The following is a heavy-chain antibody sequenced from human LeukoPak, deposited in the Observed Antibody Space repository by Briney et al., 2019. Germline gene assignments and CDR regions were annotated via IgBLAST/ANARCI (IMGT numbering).Heavy chain of an antibody. D-gene: IGHD5-18*01. Sequence: SETLSLTCAVYGGSFSGYYWSWIRQPPGKGLEWIGEINHSGSTNYNPSLKSRVTISVDTSKNQFSLKLSSVTAADTAVYCCARGGTAMVTANDYWGQGTLVTVSS. J-gene: IGHJ4*02. V-gene: IGHV4-34*01. CDR2: INHSGST. CDR3: ARGGTAMVTANDY. CDR1: GGSFSGYY.